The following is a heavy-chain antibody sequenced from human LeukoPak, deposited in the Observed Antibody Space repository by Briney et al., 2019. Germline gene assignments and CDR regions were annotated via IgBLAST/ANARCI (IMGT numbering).Heavy chain of an antibody. Sequence: TSETLSLTCTVSGGSISSYYWSWIRQPPGKGLEWIGYIYYSGSTNYNPSLKSRVTISVDTSKNQFSLKLCSVTAADTAVYYCARGNVLLTYWGQGTLVTVSS. J-gene: IGHJ4*02. CDR2: IYYSGST. V-gene: IGHV4-59*01. CDR1: GGSISSYY. CDR3: ARGNVLLTY. D-gene: IGHD3-10*01.